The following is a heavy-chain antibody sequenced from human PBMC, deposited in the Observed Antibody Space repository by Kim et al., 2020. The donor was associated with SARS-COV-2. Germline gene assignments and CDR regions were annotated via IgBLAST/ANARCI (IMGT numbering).Heavy chain of an antibody. D-gene: IGHD3-10*01. CDR3: ARYYYSTIGMFTYYFFDS. V-gene: IGHV1-46*01. CDR2: IDSSGETT. Sequence: ASVKVSCKASGNTFTNDYIQWVRQAPGQGLEWMGIIDSSGETTSSAEKFQGRVAMTRDTSTSTVYMELSSLRSEDTAIYFCARYYYSTIGMFTYYFFDSW. J-gene: IGHJ5*01. CDR1: GNTFTNDY.